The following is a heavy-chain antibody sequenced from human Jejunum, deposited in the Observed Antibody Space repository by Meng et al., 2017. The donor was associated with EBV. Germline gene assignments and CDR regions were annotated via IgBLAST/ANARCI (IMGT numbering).Heavy chain of an antibody. V-gene: IGHV6-1*01. CDR3: ARDWGDVRGGFDF. D-gene: IGHD3-10*02. Sequence: QDQLHHSAPGLVRPPQTLSLTCAISGERVSSNSAAWNWISQSPSRVLEWLGRTYYRSKYYNDYALSVKSRITINPDTSKNQFSLQLNSVTPEDTAIYYCARDWGDVRGGFDFWGQGTLVTVSS. CDR2: TYYRSKYYN. J-gene: IGHJ4*02. CDR1: GERVSSNSAA.